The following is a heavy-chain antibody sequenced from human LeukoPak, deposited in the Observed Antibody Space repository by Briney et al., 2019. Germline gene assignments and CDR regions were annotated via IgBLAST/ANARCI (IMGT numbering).Heavy chain of an antibody. Sequence: GGSLRLSCAASGFTFSTHVMHWVRQAPGKGLEWVAIISYDGSNKYYGDSVKGRITISRDNSKNTLFLQLNSLRAEDTAVYYCARGYSGGLDYWGQGTLVTVSS. CDR2: ISYDGSNK. D-gene: IGHD2-15*01. J-gene: IGHJ4*02. V-gene: IGHV3-30-3*01. CDR3: ARGYSGGLDY. CDR1: GFTFSTHV.